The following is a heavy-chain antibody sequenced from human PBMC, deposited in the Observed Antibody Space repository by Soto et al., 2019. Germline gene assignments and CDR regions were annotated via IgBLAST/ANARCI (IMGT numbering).Heavy chain of an antibody. CDR2: INPNSGGT. CDR3: ARDPGDGAYYGMDV. D-gene: IGHD3-10*01. J-gene: IGHJ6*02. V-gene: IGHV1-2*02. CDR1: GYTFTGYY. Sequence: ASVKVSCKASGYTFTGYYMHWVRQAPGQGLEWMGWINPNSGGTNYAQKFQGRVTMTRDTSISTAYMELSRLRSDDTAVYYCARDPGDGAYYGMDVWGQGTTVSVSS.